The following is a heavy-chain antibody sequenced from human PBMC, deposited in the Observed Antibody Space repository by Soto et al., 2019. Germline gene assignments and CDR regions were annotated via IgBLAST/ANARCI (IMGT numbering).Heavy chain of an antibody. D-gene: IGHD3-3*01. Sequence: GASVNVSCKASGGTFSSYAISWVRQAPGQGLEWMGGIIPIFGTANYAQKFQGRVTITADESTSTAYMELSSLRSEDTAVYYCARVRYDFWSGSPNYYYYGMDVWGQGTTVTVSS. CDR3: ARVRYDFWSGSPNYYYYGMDV. V-gene: IGHV1-69*13. CDR2: IIPIFGTA. CDR1: GGTFSSYA. J-gene: IGHJ6*02.